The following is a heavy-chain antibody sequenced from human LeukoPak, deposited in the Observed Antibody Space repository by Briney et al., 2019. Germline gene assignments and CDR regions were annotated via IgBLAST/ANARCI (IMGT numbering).Heavy chain of an antibody. V-gene: IGHV3-23*01. D-gene: IGHD2-21*01. CDR1: RLTLSSYA. CDR2: ISGSGGST. Sequence: GRSLTLSCAASRLTLSSYAMSWVRHAPGKGLEWVSAISGSGGSTYYADSVKGRFTISRDNSKNTLYLQMNSLRAEDTAVYYCAKDPYCGGDCYFDLWGRGTLVTVSS. J-gene: IGHJ2*01. CDR3: AKDPYCGGDCYFDL.